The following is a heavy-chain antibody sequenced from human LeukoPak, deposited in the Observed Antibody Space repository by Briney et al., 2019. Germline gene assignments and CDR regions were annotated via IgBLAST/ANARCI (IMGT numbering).Heavy chain of an antibody. Sequence: ASVKVSCKAFGYTFTRNGVSWVRQAPGQGLEWIGWVSGSNGDTNYAQSVQGRVTMTTDSATTTDYMELGSLRSDDTAIYYCVRSGRGTYSYLDYWGQGTLVTVSS. D-gene: IGHD1-26*01. V-gene: IGHV1-18*01. CDR1: GYTFTRNG. CDR2: VSGSNGDT. J-gene: IGHJ4*02. CDR3: VRSGRGTYSYLDY.